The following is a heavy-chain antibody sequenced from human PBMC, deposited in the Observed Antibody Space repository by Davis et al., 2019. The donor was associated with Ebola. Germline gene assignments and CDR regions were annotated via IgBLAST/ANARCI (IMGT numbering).Heavy chain of an antibody. D-gene: IGHD5-12*01. J-gene: IGHJ4*02. V-gene: IGHV4-59*11. Sequence: PGGSLRLSCTVSGGSISSHYWSWIRQPPGKGLEWIGYIYYSGSTNYNPSLKSRVTISVDTSKNQLSLKLSSVTAADTAVYYCARIAGSGFSSLYFDYWGQGTLVTVSS. CDR2: IYYSGST. CDR1: GGSISSHY. CDR3: ARIAGSGFSSLYFDY.